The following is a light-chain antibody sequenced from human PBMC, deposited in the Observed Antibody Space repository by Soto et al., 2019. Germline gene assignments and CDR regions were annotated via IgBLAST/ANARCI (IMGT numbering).Light chain of an antibody. CDR2: EVN. CDR3: SSFSSDSTPLV. CDR1: SSDVGGYNY. J-gene: IGLJ2*01. V-gene: IGLV2-8*01. Sequence: QSVLTQPPSASGSPGQSVTISCTGTSSDVGGYNYVSWYQQHPGKAPKLVIFEVNKRPSGVPDRFSGSKSGNTASLTVSGLQTEDEADYYCSSFSSDSTPLVFGGGTKLTVL.